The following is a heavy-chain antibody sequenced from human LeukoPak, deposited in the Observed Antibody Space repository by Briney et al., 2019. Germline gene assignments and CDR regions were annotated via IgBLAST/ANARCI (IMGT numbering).Heavy chain of an antibody. V-gene: IGHV3-21*01. J-gene: IGHJ6*02. Sequence: GGSLRLSCAASGFTFDDYAMHWVRQAPGKGLEWVSSISSSSSYIYYADSVKGRFTISRDNAKNSLYLQMNSLRAEDTAVYYCARDEATYYYYYGMDVWGQGTTVTVSS. CDR1: GFTFDDYA. CDR3: ARDEATYYYYYGMDV. CDR2: ISSSSSYI.